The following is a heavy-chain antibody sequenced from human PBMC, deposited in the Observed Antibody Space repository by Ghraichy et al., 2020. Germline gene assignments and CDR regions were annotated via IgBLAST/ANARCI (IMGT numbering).Heavy chain of an antibody. D-gene: IGHD3-10*01. CDR1: GGSFSGYY. J-gene: IGHJ3*02. Sequence: SETLSLTCAVYGGSFSGYYWSWIRQPPGKGLEWIGEINHSGSTNYNPSLKSRVTISVDTSKNQFSLKLSSVTAADTAVYYCARGWGITMVQGVPDAFDIWGQGTMVTVSS. V-gene: IGHV4-34*01. CDR3: ARGWGITMVQGVPDAFDI. CDR2: INHSGST.